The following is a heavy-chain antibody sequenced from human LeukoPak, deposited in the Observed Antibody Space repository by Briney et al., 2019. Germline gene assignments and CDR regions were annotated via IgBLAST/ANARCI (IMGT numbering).Heavy chain of an antibody. CDR3: ARSRYYDFWSGFSTDFDY. V-gene: IGHV3-11*01. Sequence: PGGSLRLSCAASGFTFSDYYMSWIRQAPGKGLEWVSYISSSGSTIYYADSVKGRFSISRDNAKNSLYLQVNSLRAEDTAVYYCARSRYYDFWSGFSTDFDYWGQGTLVTVSS. D-gene: IGHD3-3*01. CDR1: GFTFSDYY. J-gene: IGHJ4*02. CDR2: ISSSGSTI.